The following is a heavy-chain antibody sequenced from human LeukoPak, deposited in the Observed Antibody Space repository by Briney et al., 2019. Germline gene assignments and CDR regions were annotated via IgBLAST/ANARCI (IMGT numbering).Heavy chain of an antibody. J-gene: IGHJ6*03. CDR1: GGSISSYY. V-gene: IGHV4-59*01. CDR2: IYYSGST. Sequence: PSETLSLTCTVSGGSISSYYWSWIRQPPGKGLEWIGYIYYSGSTNYNPSLKSRVTISVDTSKNQFSLKLSSVTAADTAVYYCARRVDYYYYYYMDVWGRGTTVTVPS. CDR3: ARRVDYYYYYYMDV.